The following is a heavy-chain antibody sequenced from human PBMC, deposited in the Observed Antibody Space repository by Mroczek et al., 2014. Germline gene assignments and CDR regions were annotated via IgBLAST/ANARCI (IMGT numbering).Heavy chain of an antibody. J-gene: IGHJ5*02. Sequence: QVQLVQSGAEVKKFGASVKVSCKASGYTFTTYDIHWVRQATGQGLEWMGWMNPDNGNAGYAQKFQGRITMTRNTSINTAYMELSSLRYEDTAVYYCTKTASIVTTAVGWFDPVGQGTLVTVSS. CDR3: TKTASIVTTAVGWFDP. CDR1: GYTFTTYD. V-gene: IGHV1-8*01. CDR2: MNPDNGNA. D-gene: IGHD2-21*02.